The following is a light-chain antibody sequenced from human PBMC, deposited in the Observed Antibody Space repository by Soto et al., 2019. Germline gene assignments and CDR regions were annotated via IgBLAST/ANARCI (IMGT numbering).Light chain of an antibody. J-gene: IGLJ1*01. CDR3: SSFTSNRIYV. CDR2: GVT. CDR1: HNDIGTYDY. V-gene: IGLV2-14*03. Sequence: QSVLTQPTSVSGSPGQSITISCTGNHNDIGTYDYVSWYQQHPGRAPRLLIHGVTTRPSGISDRFSASKSGLTASLTISGLQPEDEADYYCSSFTSNRIYVFGHGSK.